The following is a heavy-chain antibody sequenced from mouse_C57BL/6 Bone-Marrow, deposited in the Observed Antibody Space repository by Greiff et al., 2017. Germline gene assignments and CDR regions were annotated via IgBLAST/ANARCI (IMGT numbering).Heavy chain of an antibody. D-gene: IGHD1-1*01. Sequence: QVQLQQPGAELVRPGTSVKLSCKASGYTFTSYWMHWVKQRPGQGLEWIGVIDPSDSYTNYNQKFKGKATLTVDTSSSTAYMQLSSLTSEDSAVYYCAREGTTVVPYAMDYWGQGTSVTVSS. V-gene: IGHV1-59*01. CDR1: GYTFTSYW. J-gene: IGHJ4*01. CDR2: IDPSDSYT. CDR3: AREGTTVVPYAMDY.